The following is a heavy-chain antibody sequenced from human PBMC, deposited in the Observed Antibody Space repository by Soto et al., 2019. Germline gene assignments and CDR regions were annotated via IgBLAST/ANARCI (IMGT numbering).Heavy chain of an antibody. Sequence: PGGSLRLSCAASGFTFSDHYMSWIRQAPGKGLEWTGYSSNSGSFTRYADSVKGRFSISRDNAKNSLFLQINSLRGDDTAIYYCVRSGDNYNLLDYWGQGTPVTVSS. D-gene: IGHD1-1*01. CDR1: GFTFSDHY. CDR2: SSNSGSFT. CDR3: VRSGDNYNLLDY. J-gene: IGHJ4*02. V-gene: IGHV3-11*06.